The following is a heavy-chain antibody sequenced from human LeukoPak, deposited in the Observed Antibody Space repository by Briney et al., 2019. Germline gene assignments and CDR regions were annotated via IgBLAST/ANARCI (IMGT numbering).Heavy chain of an antibody. J-gene: IGHJ4*02. V-gene: IGHV3-66*01. CDR3: ARDSAVPAAQLDH. Sequence: GGSLRLSCAASGFTVSNNYMSWVRQAPGKGLEWVSVIYKIGNTFYADFVKGRFTISRDNAKDSLYLQMNSLRVEDTAVYYCARDSAVPAAQLDHWGQGTLVTVSS. CDR1: GFTVSNNY. D-gene: IGHD2-2*01. CDR2: IYKIGNT.